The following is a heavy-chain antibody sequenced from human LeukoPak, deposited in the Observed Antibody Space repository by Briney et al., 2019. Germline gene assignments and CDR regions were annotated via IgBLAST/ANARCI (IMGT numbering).Heavy chain of an antibody. V-gene: IGHV3-53*01. Sequence: PGGSLRLSCAASGLTVSNNYTKWVRQAPGKGLEWVSLIYSGGSTYYADSVKGRFTISRDNPKITVYLQMNNLRAEDTAVYYCARDRHCSGGSCSGLWGQGTLVTVSS. CDR1: GLTVSNNY. D-gene: IGHD2-15*01. CDR2: IYSGGST. J-gene: IGHJ4*02. CDR3: ARDRHCSGGSCSGL.